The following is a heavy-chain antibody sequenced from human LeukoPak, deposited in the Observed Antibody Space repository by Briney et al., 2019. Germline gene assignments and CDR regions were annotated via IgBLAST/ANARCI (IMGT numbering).Heavy chain of an antibody. D-gene: IGHD6-13*01. CDR2: IYYSGST. Sequence: SETLSLTCTVSGGSISSYYWSWIRQPPGKGLEWIGYIYYSGSTNYNPSLKSRVTISVDTSKNQLSLKLSSVTASATAVYYCARDPNSTSWNFGAFDIWGQGTMVTVSS. V-gene: IGHV4-59*12. J-gene: IGHJ3*02. CDR3: ARDPNSTSWNFGAFDI. CDR1: GGSISSYY.